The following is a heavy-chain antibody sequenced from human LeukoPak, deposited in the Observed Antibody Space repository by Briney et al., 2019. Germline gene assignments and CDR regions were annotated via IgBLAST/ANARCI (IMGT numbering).Heavy chain of an antibody. V-gene: IGHV4-39*07. J-gene: IGHJ5*02. D-gene: IGHD3-10*01. CDR3: ARGPRFGELLWHWFDP. CDR1: GGSISSGSYY. Sequence: SETLSLTCTVSGGSISSGSYYWSWIRQPPGKGLEWIGSISHSGNTYYNPPLKSRVTISEDTSKNQFSLKLRSVTAADMAVYYCARGPRFGELLWHWFDPWGQGTLVTVSS. CDR2: ISHSGNT.